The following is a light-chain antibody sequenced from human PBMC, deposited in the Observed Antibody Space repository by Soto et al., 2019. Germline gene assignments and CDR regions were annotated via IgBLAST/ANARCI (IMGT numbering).Light chain of an antibody. J-gene: IGKJ2*01. Sequence: DIQMTQSPSSLSASGGDRVTITCRASQTISSNLNWYQQYPGKAPKLLIYAASSLQSGVPSGFSGSGSGTDFTLTISSLQPEAFATYYCQQSSNIPYTFGQGTKLEIK. CDR3: QQSSNIPYT. CDR2: AAS. CDR1: QTISSN. V-gene: IGKV1-39*01.